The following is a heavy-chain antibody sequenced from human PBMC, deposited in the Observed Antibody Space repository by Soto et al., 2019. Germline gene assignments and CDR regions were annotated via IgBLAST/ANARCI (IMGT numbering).Heavy chain of an antibody. CDR1: GFSLNTTKVA. CDR2: IYRDEDK. D-gene: IGHD2-2*01. V-gene: IGHV2-5*02. J-gene: IGHJ4*02. CDR3: ARTVPATAILGELFDS. Sequence: QITLKESGPTLVKPTQTLTLTCSFSGFSLNTTKVAVGWIRQPPGKSLEWLALIYRDEDKYYSPSLRTRLTVTKDTSKNQVVLIMTNMDPVDTATYFCARTVPATAILGELFDSWGQGMLVTVSS.